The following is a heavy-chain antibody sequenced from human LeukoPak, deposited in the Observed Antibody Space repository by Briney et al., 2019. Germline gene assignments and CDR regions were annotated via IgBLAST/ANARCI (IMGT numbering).Heavy chain of an antibody. Sequence: SETLSLTCTVSGGSITNYYWSWIRQPAGKGLEWIGRIYTSGSTNYNPSLKSRVTISVDTSKNQFSLKLSSVTAADTAVYYCARGLTYYFDSSGYYVTDAFDIWGQGTMVTVSS. CDR2: IYTSGST. J-gene: IGHJ3*02. D-gene: IGHD3-22*01. CDR3: ARGLTYYFDSSGYYVTDAFDI. CDR1: GGSITNYY. V-gene: IGHV4-4*07.